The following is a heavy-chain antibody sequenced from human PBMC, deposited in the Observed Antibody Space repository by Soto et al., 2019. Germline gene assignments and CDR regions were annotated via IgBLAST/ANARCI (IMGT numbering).Heavy chain of an antibody. V-gene: IGHV3-9*01. D-gene: IGHD3-9*01. Sequence: PGGSLRLSCAASGFTFDDYAMHWVRQAPGKGLEWVSGISWNSGSIGYADSVKGRFTISRDNAKNSPYLQMNSLRAEDTALYYCAKAVEYYDILTGPDVWGKGTTVTVSS. CDR1: GFTFDDYA. CDR2: ISWNSGSI. J-gene: IGHJ6*04. CDR3: AKAVEYYDILTGPDV.